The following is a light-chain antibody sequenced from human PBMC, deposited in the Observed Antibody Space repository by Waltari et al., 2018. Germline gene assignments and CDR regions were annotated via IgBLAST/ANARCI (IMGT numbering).Light chain of an antibody. CDR1: QSVSSN. CDR2: GAS. Sequence: EIVMTQSPATLSVSPGERATLSCRASQSVSSNLAWYQQKPGQAPRLLIYGASTRATGSPARFSGSGSGTEFTLTISSLQSEDFAVYYCQQYNNWPPNTFGQGTKLEIK. CDR3: QQYNNWPPNT. V-gene: IGKV3-15*01. J-gene: IGKJ2*01.